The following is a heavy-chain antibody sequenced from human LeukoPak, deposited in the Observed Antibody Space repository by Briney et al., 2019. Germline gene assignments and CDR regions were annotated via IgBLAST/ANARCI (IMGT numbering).Heavy chain of an antibody. CDR2: IYDYGTT. J-gene: IGHJ4*02. CDR3: ARGIRYGNDF. V-gene: IGHV4-59*01. Sequence: SETLSLTCNVSGGSIINYYWAWVRQPPGKGLEWIGYIYDYGTTNYNPSLKSRVTISVDTSKNQFSLSLTSVTAADTAVYYCARGIRYGNDFWGQGTLVTVSS. D-gene: IGHD6-13*01. CDR1: GGSIINYY.